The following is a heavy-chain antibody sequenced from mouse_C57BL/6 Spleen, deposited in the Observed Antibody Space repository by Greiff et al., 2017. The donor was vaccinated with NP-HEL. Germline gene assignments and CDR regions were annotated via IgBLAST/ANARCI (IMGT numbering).Heavy chain of an antibody. CDR1: GFTFSSYA. CDR2: ISDGGSYT. Sequence: EVNVVESGGGLVKPGGSLKLSCAASGFTFSSYAMSWVRQTPEKRLEWVATISDGGSYTYYPDNVKGRFTISRDNAKNHLYLQMSHLKSEDTARYYCARGGTTTVFFDYWGQGTTLTVSS. J-gene: IGHJ2*01. V-gene: IGHV5-4*03. CDR3: ARGGTTTVFFDY. D-gene: IGHD1-1*01.